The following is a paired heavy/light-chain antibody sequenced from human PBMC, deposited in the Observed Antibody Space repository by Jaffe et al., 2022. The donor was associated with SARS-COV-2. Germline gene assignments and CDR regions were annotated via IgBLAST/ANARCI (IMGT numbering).Light chain of an antibody. CDR2: DAS. CDR3: QHYGGQGFT. J-gene: IGKJ3*01. CDR1: QSVRGNY. V-gene: IGKV3-20*01. Sequence: VLTQSPGTLSLSPGERATLSCKASQSVRGNYLAWYQQKPGQAPRLLIYDASIRATGIPDRFSGSGSGTDFTLDISRLEPDDFAVYYCQHYGGQGFTFGPGTKVVIK.
Heavy chain of an antibody. CDR3: AKELVVVPGATNPLDS. V-gene: IGHV1-69*01. CDR2: IIPIFDTA. CDR1: EDAFNGYA. D-gene: IGHD3-22*01. J-gene: IGHJ4*02. Sequence: QAQLVQSGAEVKKPGASVKVSCKASEDAFNGYAIAWLRQAPGQGLEWMGGIIPIFDTAIYAQNFQGRVTISADESTNTAYMELSGLRCEDTAVYYCAKELVVVPGATNPLDSWGQGTLVTVSS.